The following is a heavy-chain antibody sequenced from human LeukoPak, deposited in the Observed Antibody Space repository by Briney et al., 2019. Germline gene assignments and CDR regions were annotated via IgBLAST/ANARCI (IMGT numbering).Heavy chain of an antibody. D-gene: IGHD1-26*01. CDR1: GGSISSSSYY. Sequence: SETLSLTCTVSGGSISSSSYYWGWIRQPPGKGLEWIGSIYYSGSTYYNPSLKSRVTISVDTSKNQFFLKLSSVTAADTAVYYCASLEWELLYFDYWGQGTLVTVSS. V-gene: IGHV4-39*07. CDR2: IYYSGST. CDR3: ASLEWELLYFDY. J-gene: IGHJ4*02.